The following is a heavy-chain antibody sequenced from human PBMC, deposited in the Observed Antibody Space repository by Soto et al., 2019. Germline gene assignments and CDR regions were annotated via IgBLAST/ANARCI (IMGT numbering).Heavy chain of an antibody. V-gene: IGHV4-59*01. D-gene: IGHD3-16*02. CDR3: ALRSSYFDY. Sequence: PSETLSLTCTVSGGSISSYYWSWIRQPPGKGLEWIGYIYYSGSTNYNPSLKSRVTISVDTSKNQFSLKLSSVTAADTAVYYCALRSSYFDYWGQGTLVTVSS. CDR1: GGSISSYY. CDR2: IYYSGST. J-gene: IGHJ4*02.